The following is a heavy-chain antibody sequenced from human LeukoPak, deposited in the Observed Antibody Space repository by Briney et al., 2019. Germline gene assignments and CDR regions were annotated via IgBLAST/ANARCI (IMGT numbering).Heavy chain of an antibody. CDR3: ARDEGMRSAYTYGYDY. J-gene: IGHJ4*02. D-gene: IGHD5-18*01. Sequence: PGGPLTLSCAASGFTFSNYGMHGLRQAPGTGLEGVAVIWYDGTNKHYADSVKGRFTISRDNSKNTVDLQMNSLRGEDTAVYFCARDEGMRSAYTYGYDYWGQGTLVTASS. V-gene: IGHV3-33*01. CDR2: IWYDGTNK. CDR1: GFTFSNYG.